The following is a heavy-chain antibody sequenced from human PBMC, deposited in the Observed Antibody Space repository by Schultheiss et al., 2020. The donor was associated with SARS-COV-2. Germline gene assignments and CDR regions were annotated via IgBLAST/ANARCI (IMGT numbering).Heavy chain of an antibody. V-gene: IGHV4-4*07. D-gene: IGHD4-11*01. J-gene: IGHJ3*02. CDR2: IYTSGST. Sequence: SETLSLTCTVSGGSISSYYWSWIRQPPGKGLEWIGRIYTSGSTNYNPSLKSRVTMSVDTSKNQFSLKLSSVTAADTAVYYCARDSSNYVGLEAFDIWGQGTMVTVSS. CDR1: GGSISSYY. CDR3: ARDSSNYVGLEAFDI.